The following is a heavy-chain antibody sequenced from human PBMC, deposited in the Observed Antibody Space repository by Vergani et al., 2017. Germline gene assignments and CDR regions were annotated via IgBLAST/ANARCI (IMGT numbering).Heavy chain of an antibody. CDR2: TWYDGTNK. CDR3: ARDLRLLYNRFDP. D-gene: IGHD1-14*01. J-gene: IGHJ5*02. Sequence: QVQLVESGGGVVQPGRSLRLSCAASGFTFNQYGMHWVRQAPGQGLEWVAVTWYDGTNKQYADSVKGRFTISRDNSKSTMYLQMNSLRDEDTGVYYCARDLRLLYNRFDPWGQGTLVTVSS. CDR1: GFTFNQYG. V-gene: IGHV3-33*01.